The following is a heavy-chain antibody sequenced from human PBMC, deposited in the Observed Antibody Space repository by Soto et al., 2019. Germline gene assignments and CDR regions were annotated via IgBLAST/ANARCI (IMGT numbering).Heavy chain of an antibody. CDR1: GFTFSSYS. J-gene: IGHJ4*02. V-gene: IGHV3-21*01. CDR3: ARGDRANWEPSDY. D-gene: IGHD7-27*01. CDR2: ISSSSSYI. Sequence: EVQLVESGGGLVKPGGSLRLSCAASGFTFSSYSMNWVRQAPGKGLEWVSSISSSSSYIYYADSVTGRFTISRDNAKNPLYLQMNSLRAEDTAVYYCARGDRANWEPSDYWGQGTLVTVSS.